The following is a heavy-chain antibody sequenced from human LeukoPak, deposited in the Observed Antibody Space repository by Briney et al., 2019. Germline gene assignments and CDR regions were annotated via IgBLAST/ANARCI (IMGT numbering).Heavy chain of an antibody. Sequence: PGGSLRLSCAASGFTFSNHAMSWVRQAPGKGLQRVSAISGGGVAIYYADSVKGRFTISRDNSKNTLYLQMNSLRAEDTAVYYCAKDDFDYYDSSGYHYFNYWGLGTLVTVSS. CDR3: AKDDFDYYDSSGYHYFNY. V-gene: IGHV3-23*01. CDR1: GFTFSNHA. CDR2: ISGGGVAI. J-gene: IGHJ4*02. D-gene: IGHD3-22*01.